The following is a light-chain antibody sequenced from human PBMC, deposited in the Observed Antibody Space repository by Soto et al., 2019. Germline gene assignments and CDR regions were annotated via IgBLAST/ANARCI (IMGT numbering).Light chain of an antibody. V-gene: IGLV2-14*01. Sequence: QSALTQPAAGSGSRGQSITISCTGTSSDVGGYNYVSWYQQHPGKAPKLMIYEVSNRPSGVSNRFSGSKSGNTASLTISGLQAEDEADYYCSSYTSSSNLYVVFCGGTKLAVL. CDR2: EVS. CDR3: SSYTSSSNLYVV. J-gene: IGLJ2*01. CDR1: SSDVGGYNY.